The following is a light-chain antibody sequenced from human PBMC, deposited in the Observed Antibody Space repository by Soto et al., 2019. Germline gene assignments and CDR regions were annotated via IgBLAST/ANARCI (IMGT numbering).Light chain of an antibody. CDR2: HAS. V-gene: IGKV3-15*01. J-gene: IGKJ4*01. Sequence: EIVMTQSPATLSVSPGERATLSCRASQSVSSSLAWYQQKPGQAPRLLIYHASTRATGIPARFSGSGSGTEFTLTISSLQSEDFAVYYCQHYNKWLLTFGGGTKVEIK. CDR1: QSVSSS. CDR3: QHYNKWLLT.